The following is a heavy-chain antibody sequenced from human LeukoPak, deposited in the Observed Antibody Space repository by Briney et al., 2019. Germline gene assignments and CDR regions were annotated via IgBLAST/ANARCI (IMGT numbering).Heavy chain of an antibody. CDR1: GGTFSSYA. CDR3: ARNDWSDRRDDY. CDR2: IIPILGIA. D-gene: IGHD1-1*01. Sequence: SVKVSCKASGGTFSSYAISWVRQAPGQGLEWMGRIIPILGIANYAQKFQGRVTITADKSTSTAYMELSSLRSEDTAVYYCARNDWSDRRDDYWGQGTLVTVSS. V-gene: IGHV1-69*04. J-gene: IGHJ4*02.